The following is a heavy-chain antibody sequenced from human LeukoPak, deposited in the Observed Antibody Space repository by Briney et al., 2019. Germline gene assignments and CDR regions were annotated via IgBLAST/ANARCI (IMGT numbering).Heavy chain of an antibody. CDR2: IIPIFGTA. V-gene: IGHV1-69*13. CDR1: GGTFSSYA. D-gene: IGHD3-22*01. J-gene: IGHJ4*02. Sequence: SVKVYCKASGGTFSSYAISWVRQSPGQGLEWMGGIIPIFGTANYAQKFQGRVTITADESTSTAYMELSSLRSEDTAVYYCARGSDYDSSGYYNEDYWGQGTLVTVSS. CDR3: ARGSDYDSSGYYNEDY.